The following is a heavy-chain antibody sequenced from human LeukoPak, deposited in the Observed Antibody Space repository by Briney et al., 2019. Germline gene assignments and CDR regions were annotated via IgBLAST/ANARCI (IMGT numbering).Heavy chain of an antibody. D-gene: IGHD1-26*01. CDR2: ISAYNGNT. CDR3: ARAIIVGANHRADAFDI. J-gene: IGHJ3*02. V-gene: IGHV1-18*01. CDR1: GYTFTSYG. Sequence: ASVKVSCKASGYTFTSYGISWVRQAPGQGLEWMGWISAYNGNTNYAQKLQGRVTMTTDTSTSTAYMELRSLRSDDTAVYYCARAIIVGANHRADAFDIWGQGTMVTVSS.